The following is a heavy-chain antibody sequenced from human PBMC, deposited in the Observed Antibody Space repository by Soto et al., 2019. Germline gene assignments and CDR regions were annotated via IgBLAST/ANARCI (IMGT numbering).Heavy chain of an antibody. J-gene: IGHJ3*02. D-gene: IGHD3-22*01. CDR2: IYHSGST. Sequence: SETLSLTCAVSGGSISSGGYSWIWIRHPPGKGLEWIGYIYHSGSTYYNPSLKSRVTISVDRSKNQFSLKLSSVTAADTAVYYCARERYYYDSSGYYSNAFDIWGQGTMVTVSS. V-gene: IGHV4-30-2*01. CDR1: GGSISSGGYS. CDR3: ARERYYYDSSGYYSNAFDI.